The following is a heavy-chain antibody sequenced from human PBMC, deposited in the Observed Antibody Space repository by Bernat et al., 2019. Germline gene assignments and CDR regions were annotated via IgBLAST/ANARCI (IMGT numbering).Heavy chain of an antibody. CDR3: AKDQWEPGSGYYPAWHHFDY. D-gene: IGHD3-22*01. V-gene: IGHV3-30*18. CDR1: GFTLSSYD. CDR2: ISYDGSNK. Sequence: QVQLVESGGGVVRPGRSLRLSCVASGFTLSSYDMHWVRQAPGKGLEWVAVISYDGSNKYYADSVKGRFTISRDNSKNTLYLQMNSVGGEDTAVYYCAKDQWEPGSGYYPAWHHFDYWGQGTLVTVSS. J-gene: IGHJ4*02.